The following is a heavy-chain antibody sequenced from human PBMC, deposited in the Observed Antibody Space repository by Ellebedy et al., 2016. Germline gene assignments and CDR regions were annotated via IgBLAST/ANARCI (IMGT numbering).Heavy chain of an antibody. CDR2: IIPIFGTA. CDR3: ARSGTFGVVQFWDD. CDR1: GGTFSSYA. D-gene: IGHD3-3*01. V-gene: IGHV1-69*13. J-gene: IGHJ4*02. Sequence: SVKVSXXASGGTFSSYAISWVRQAPRQGLEWMGGIIPIFGTANYAQKFQGRVTITADESTSTAYMELSSLRSEDTAVYYCARSGTFGVVQFWDDWGQGTLVTVSS.